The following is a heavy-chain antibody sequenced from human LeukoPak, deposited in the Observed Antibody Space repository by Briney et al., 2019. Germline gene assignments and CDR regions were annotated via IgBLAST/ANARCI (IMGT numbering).Heavy chain of an antibody. CDR3: ARSAITVTQYYYYYYYMDV. J-gene: IGHJ6*03. D-gene: IGHD4-17*01. V-gene: IGHV4-61*02. CDR1: GGSISSGSYY. CDR2: IYTSGST. Sequence: SETLSLTCTVSGGSISSGSYYWSWIRQPAGKGLEWIGRIYTSGSTNYNPSLKSRVTISVDTSKNQFSLKLSSVTAADTAVYYCARSAITVTQYYYYYYYMDVWGKGTTVTISS.